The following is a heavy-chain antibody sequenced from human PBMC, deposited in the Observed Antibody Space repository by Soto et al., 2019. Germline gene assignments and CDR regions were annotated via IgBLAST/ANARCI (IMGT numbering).Heavy chain of an antibody. D-gene: IGHD2-2*01. Sequence: QVQLVQSGAEVKKPGSSVKVSCKASGGTFGSYAFSWVRQAPGQGLEWMGGIIPVSGAAHYAQKFQGRVTITADESTSTAYMELSSLSSQDTAVYYCATAVECRSTSCTLDYWGQGTRVIVSS. CDR3: ATAVECRSTSCTLDY. J-gene: IGHJ4*02. V-gene: IGHV1-69*01. CDR2: IIPVSGAA. CDR1: GGTFGSYA.